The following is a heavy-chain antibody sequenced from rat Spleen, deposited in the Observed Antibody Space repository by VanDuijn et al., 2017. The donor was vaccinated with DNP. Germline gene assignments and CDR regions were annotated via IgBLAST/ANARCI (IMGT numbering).Heavy chain of an antibody. J-gene: IGHJ4*01. CDR3: TKDLQWYAMDA. CDR2: INPDGAST. V-gene: IGHV5-58*01. D-gene: IGHD1-1*01. Sequence: EVQLVETGGALVPPGRSLKLSCVASGFTFSSYWMFWIRQAPGKGLEWVASINPDGASTYYLDSVKGRFTISRDNAENTVYLQMDSLRSEDTATYDCTKDLQWYAMDAWGQGTSVTVSA. CDR1: GFTFSSYW.